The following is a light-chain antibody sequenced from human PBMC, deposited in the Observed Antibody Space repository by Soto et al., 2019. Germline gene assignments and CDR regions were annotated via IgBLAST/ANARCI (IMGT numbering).Light chain of an antibody. CDR2: KTS. CDR1: QSLSGW. J-gene: IGKJ2*01. V-gene: IGKV1-5*03. Sequence: DIQMTQSPSTLSVSVGDRVTITCRASQSLSGWLAWYQQKPGKAPKLLIYKTSTLESGVPSRFSGSGSGTEFTLTISSLQPDDFATYYCLQYNSLYTFGQGTKVDIK. CDR3: LQYNSLYT.